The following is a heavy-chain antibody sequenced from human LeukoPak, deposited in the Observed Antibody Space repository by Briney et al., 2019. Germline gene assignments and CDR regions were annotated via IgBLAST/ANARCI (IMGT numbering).Heavy chain of an antibody. J-gene: IGHJ4*02. D-gene: IGHD5-18*01. V-gene: IGHV3-64D*06. CDR2: ISSNGGST. CDR1: GFTLSSYA. CDR3: VKDAGYSYGMTYFDY. Sequence: GGSLRLSCSASGFTLSSYAMHWVRQAPGKGLEYVSAISSNGGSTYYADSVKGRFTISRDNSKNTLYLQMSSLRAEDTAVYYCVKDAGYSYGMTYFDYWGQGTLVTVSS.